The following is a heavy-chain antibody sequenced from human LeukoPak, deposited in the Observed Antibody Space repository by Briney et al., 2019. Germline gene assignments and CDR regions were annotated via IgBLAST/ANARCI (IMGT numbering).Heavy chain of an antibody. CDR3: ARVFPSAMVRGVDVGWFDP. V-gene: IGHV4-39*07. Sequence: PSETLSLTCTVSGGSISSSNHYWGWIRQPPGKGLEWIGSMSYSGSTFYNPSLKSRVTISVDTSKNQFSLKLSSVTAADTAVYYCARVFPSAMVRGVDVGWFDPWGQGTLVTVSS. J-gene: IGHJ5*02. CDR1: GGSISSSNHY. D-gene: IGHD3-10*01. CDR2: MSYSGST.